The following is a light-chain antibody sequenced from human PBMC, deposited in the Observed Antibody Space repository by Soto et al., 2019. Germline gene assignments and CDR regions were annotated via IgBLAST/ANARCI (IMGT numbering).Light chain of an antibody. CDR1: TGDVTSGHY. CDR2: DTS. CDR3: SLAYSNSRPV. V-gene: IGLV7-46*01. Sequence: QAVVTQEPSLTVSPGGTVTLTCGSSTGDVTSGHYPYWFQQEPGQAPRTLIYDTSNKHSWTPARFSGSLLGGKAALTLSGAQPEDEAIYYCSLAYSNSRPVFGGGTKLTVL. J-gene: IGLJ2*01.